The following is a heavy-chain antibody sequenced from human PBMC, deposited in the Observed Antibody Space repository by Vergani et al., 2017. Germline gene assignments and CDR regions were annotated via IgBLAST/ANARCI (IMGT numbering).Heavy chain of an antibody. CDR1: GYTLTELS. CDR2: FDPEDGET. Sequence: QVQLVQSGAEVKKPGASVKVSCKVSGYTLTELSMHWVRQAPGKGLEWIGGFDPEDGETIYAQKFQSRVTMTEDTSTDTAYMELSSLRSEDTAVYYCATTTRFFIAAAGTYYFDYWGQGTLVTVSS. J-gene: IGHJ4*02. CDR3: ATTTRFFIAAAGTYYFDY. V-gene: IGHV1-24*01. D-gene: IGHD6-13*01.